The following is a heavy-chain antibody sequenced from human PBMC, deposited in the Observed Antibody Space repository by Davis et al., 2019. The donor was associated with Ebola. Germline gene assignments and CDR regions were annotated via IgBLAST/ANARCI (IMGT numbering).Heavy chain of an antibody. D-gene: IGHD4-17*01. V-gene: IGHV3-23*01. CDR2: ISGSGGSS. Sequence: PGGSLRLSCAASGFTFNSYAMTWVRQAPGKGLEWVSGISGSGGSSYYADSVKGRFTFSRDNSKNTLYLQMNSLRAEDTAVYYCAKGSLYGSRSITAGMDVWGQGTTVTVPS. J-gene: IGHJ6*02. CDR3: AKGSLYGSRSITAGMDV. CDR1: GFTFNSYA.